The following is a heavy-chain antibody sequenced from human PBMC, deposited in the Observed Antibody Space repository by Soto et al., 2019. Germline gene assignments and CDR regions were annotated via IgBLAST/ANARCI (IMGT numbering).Heavy chain of an antibody. CDR2: IYHNADT. D-gene: IGHD6-13*01. J-gene: IGHJ2*01. CDR3: ARGISATGPYWFFDL. CDR1: GGSVSISGYS. Sequence: QLQLQESGSGLVTPSQTLSLTCAVSGGSVSISGYSWSWIRQTPRKGLEWIGYIYHNADTYYNPSLQSRVTMSVERSMNQFSLKLTSVTVADTAVYDCARGISATGPYWFFDLWGRGTLVTVSS. V-gene: IGHV4-30-2*01.